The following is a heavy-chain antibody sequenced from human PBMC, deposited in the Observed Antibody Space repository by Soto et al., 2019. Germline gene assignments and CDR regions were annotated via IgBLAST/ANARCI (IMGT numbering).Heavy chain of an antibody. CDR2: MNPNSGNT. Sequence: QVQLVQSGAEVKKPGASVKVSCKASGYTFTSYDINWVRQATGQGLEWMGWMNPNSGNTGYAQKFQGRVTMTRNTSISTAYMELSSLRYEDTAVYYCAKGRPRGALYYYYGMDVWGQGTTVTVSS. CDR1: GYTFTSYD. D-gene: IGHD1-26*01. J-gene: IGHJ6*02. V-gene: IGHV1-8*01. CDR3: AKGRPRGALYYYYGMDV.